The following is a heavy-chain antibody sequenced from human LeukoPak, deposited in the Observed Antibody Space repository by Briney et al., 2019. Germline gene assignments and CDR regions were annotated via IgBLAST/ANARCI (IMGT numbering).Heavy chain of an antibody. Sequence: PSETLSLTCAVYGGSFSGYYWSWIRQPPGKGLEWIGEINHSGSTNYNPSLKSRVTISVDTSKNQSSLKLSSVTAADTAVYYCARGRRVVPAAIGYYMDVWGKGTTVTVSS. CDR2: INHSGST. D-gene: IGHD2-2*01. V-gene: IGHV4-34*01. CDR1: GGSFSGYY. J-gene: IGHJ6*03. CDR3: ARGRRVVPAAIGYYMDV.